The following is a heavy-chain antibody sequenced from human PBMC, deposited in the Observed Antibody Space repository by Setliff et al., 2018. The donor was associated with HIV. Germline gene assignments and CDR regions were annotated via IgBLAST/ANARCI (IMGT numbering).Heavy chain of an antibody. V-gene: IGHV4-39*01. CDR1: GGSISSDHYF. CDR2: IYYSGSN. Sequence: SETLSLTCTVSGGSISSDHYFWGWIRQPPGKGLEGIGTIYYSGSNYFNPSLKSRLTISVDTSKNQFALKLSPVTAAATAVYYGARTKDCSSSSCPGTHHYYYMDVWGKGTTVTVSS. CDR3: ARTKDCSSSSCPGTHHYYYMDV. D-gene: IGHD2-2*01. J-gene: IGHJ6*03.